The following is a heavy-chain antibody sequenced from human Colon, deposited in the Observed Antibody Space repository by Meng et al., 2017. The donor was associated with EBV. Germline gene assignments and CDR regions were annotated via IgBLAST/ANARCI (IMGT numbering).Heavy chain of an antibody. J-gene: IGHJ4*02. Sequence: LPGSGSGLLKTSQTLSLPCVVPGDSVTNGGYSWSWIRQPPGKGLEWIGYIYHSGSTKYNPSLKSRVTISVDTSKNQFSLKLSSVTAADTAVYYCARDTSTCGKKGLDHWGQGILVTVSS. CDR3: ARDTSTCGKKGLDH. V-gene: IGHV4-30-2*01. CDR2: IYHSGST. CDR1: GDSVTNGGYS. D-gene: IGHD1-1*01.